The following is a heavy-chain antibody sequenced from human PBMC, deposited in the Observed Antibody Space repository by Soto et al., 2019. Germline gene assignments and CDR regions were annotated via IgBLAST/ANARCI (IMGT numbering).Heavy chain of an antibody. D-gene: IGHD1-1*01. J-gene: IGHJ4*02. CDR1: GVSISSYY. CDR3: ARARYCLRINCPNDYYFDY. V-gene: IGHV4-59*01. Sequence: PAETLSLTCAVSGVSISSYYLSWIRQPPGKGLEWVGDISYSGSTYYNASLKGRVTISVGTSKNKLSLKLSSVTAADTAVYYCARARYCLRINCPNDYYFDYWGQGTLVTVSS. CDR2: ISYSGST.